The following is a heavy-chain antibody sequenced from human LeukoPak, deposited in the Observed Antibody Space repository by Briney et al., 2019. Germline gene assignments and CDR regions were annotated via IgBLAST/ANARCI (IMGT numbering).Heavy chain of an antibody. Sequence: ASVKVSCKTSGYPFANFAISWVRQARGQGLEWVGWISGDKGPTYYAPKLQDRVTMTTDSSTSTAYLELRNLRSDDTAVYYCARGGYSDYWGQGTLVTVSS. D-gene: IGHD2-15*01. CDR2: ISGDKGPT. J-gene: IGHJ4*02. CDR3: ARGGYSDY. CDR1: GYPFANFA. V-gene: IGHV1-18*01.